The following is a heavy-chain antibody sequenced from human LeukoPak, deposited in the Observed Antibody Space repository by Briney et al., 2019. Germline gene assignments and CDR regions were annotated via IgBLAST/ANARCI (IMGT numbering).Heavy chain of an antibody. V-gene: IGHV3-21*01. CDR3: AGAISSGDFDY. CDR1: GFTFSSYS. CDR2: ISSSSSYI. Sequence: GGSLRLSCAASGFTFSSYSMNWVRQAPGKGLEWVSSISSSSSYIYYADPVKGRFTISRDNAKNSLYLQMNSLRAEDTAVYYCAGAISSGDFDYWGQGTLVTVSS. J-gene: IGHJ4*02. D-gene: IGHD6-19*01.